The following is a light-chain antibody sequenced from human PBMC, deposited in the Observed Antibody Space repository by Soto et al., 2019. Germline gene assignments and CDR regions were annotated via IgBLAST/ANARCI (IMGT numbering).Light chain of an antibody. CDR1: QSVSSSY. V-gene: IGKV3-20*01. CDR3: QQYGSSPWT. J-gene: IGKJ1*01. CDR2: GAS. Sequence: EIVLTQSPGTLSLSPRERATLSCRASQSVSSSYLAWYQQKPGQAPRLLLYGASSRATGIPDRFSGSGSGKDFSLTISRLEPEDFAVYYCQQYGSSPWTFGQGTKVDIK.